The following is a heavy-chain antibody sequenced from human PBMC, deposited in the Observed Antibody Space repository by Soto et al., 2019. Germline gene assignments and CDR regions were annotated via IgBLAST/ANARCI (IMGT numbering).Heavy chain of an antibody. V-gene: IGHV3-7*03. CDR2: IKQDGSEK. D-gene: IGHD2-8*01. CDR3: ARSRCTHGVCYQGYAFDL. Sequence: GGSLRLSCAASGFTFSSYWMSWVRQAPGKGLEWVANIKQDGSEKYYVDSVKGRFTISRDNAKNSLYLQMNSLRAEDTAVYYCARSRCTHGVCYQGYAFDLWGQGTMVTVSS. J-gene: IGHJ3*01. CDR1: GFTFSSYW.